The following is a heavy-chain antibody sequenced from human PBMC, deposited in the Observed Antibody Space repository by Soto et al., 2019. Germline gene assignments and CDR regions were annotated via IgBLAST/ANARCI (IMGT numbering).Heavy chain of an antibody. CDR2: FYFTGTT. J-gene: IGHJ6*03. Sequence: QLLESGPGLVQPSETLSLTCTVSGDSISSPQYYWGWVRQPPGLGLEWIGTFYFTGTTHYNPSLKSRLTLSGDSSLNQVSLSLSSVTATDTATSFCTRHYCDPNWSPSPFYYMDVWGKGTAVTVPS. CDR1: GDSISSPQYY. V-gene: IGHV4-39*07. CDR3: TRHYCDPNWSPSPFYYMDV. D-gene: IGHD2-21*01.